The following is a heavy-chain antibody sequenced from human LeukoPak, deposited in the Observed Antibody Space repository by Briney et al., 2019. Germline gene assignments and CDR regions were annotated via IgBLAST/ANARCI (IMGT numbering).Heavy chain of an antibody. V-gene: IGHV3-23*01. CDR3: AKESPQFDY. CDR1: GFTFSNYA. Sequence: GASLRLSCAASGFTFSNYAMSWVRQAPGRGLEWVSTISGGGDSIYYAVSVKGRFTISRDNSKNTLYLQMKSLRVEDTAVYYCAKESPQFDYWGQGTLVTVSS. J-gene: IGHJ4*02. CDR2: ISGGGDSI.